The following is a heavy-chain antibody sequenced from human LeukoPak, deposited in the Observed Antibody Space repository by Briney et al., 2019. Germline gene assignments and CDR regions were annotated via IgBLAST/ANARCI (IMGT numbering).Heavy chain of an antibody. CDR3: ARDGYYDYVWGSYRLDY. V-gene: IGHV3-33*01. D-gene: IGHD3-16*02. J-gene: IGHJ4*02. Sequence: PGGSLRLSCAASGFIFSSYGMHWVRQAPGKGLEWVAVIWYDGSNKYYADSVKGRFTISRDNSKNTLYLQMNSLRAEDTAVYYCARDGYYDYVWGSYRLDYWGQGTLVTVSS. CDR2: IWYDGSNK. CDR1: GFIFSSYG.